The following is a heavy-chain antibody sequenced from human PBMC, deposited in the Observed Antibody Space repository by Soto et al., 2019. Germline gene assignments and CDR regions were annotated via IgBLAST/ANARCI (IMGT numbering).Heavy chain of an antibody. CDR3: ARDAVASDFWSGYSYYYYYYGMDV. V-gene: IGHV3-48*03. D-gene: IGHD3-3*01. Sequence: GGSLRLSCAASGFTFSSYEMNWVRQAPGKGLEWVSYISSSGSTIYYADSVKGRFTISRDSAKNSLYLQMNSLRAEDTAVYYCARDAVASDFWSGYSYYYYYYGMDVWGQGTTVTVSS. CDR2: ISSSGSTI. CDR1: GFTFSSYE. J-gene: IGHJ6*02.